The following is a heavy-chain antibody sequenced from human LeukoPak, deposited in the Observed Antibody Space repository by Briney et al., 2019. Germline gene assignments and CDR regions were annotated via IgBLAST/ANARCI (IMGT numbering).Heavy chain of an antibody. Sequence: GESLKISCKGSGYSFTSYWIGWVRPMPGKGLEWMGIIYPGDSDTRYSPSFQGQVTISADKSISTAYLQWSSLKASGTAMYYCARQETAAGTVCFDYWGQGTLVTVSS. J-gene: IGHJ4*02. CDR2: IYPGDSDT. CDR3: ARQETAAGTVCFDY. V-gene: IGHV5-51*01. CDR1: GYSFTSYW. D-gene: IGHD6-13*01.